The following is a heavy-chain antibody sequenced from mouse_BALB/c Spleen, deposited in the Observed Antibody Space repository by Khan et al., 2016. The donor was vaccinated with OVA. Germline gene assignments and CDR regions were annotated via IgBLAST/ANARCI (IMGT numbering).Heavy chain of an antibody. V-gene: IGHV1-9*01. J-gene: IGHJ4*01. CDR2: ILPGRGHN. Sequence: QVQLKQSGAELMKPGASVKISCKATGYTFSSYWIEWVKQRPGHGLEWIGEILPGRGHNNFTEKFTGNATITADTSSTLAYMQLRSLTSEDSAVYYCARGAGTTYGMDYWGQGTSVTVSS. CDR3: ARGAGTTYGMDY. D-gene: IGHD4-1*01. CDR1: GYTFSSYW.